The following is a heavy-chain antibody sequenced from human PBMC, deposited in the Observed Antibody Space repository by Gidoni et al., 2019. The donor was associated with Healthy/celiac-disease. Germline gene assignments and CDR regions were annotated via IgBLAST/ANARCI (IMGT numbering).Heavy chain of an antibody. V-gene: IGHV1-18*01. J-gene: IGHJ4*02. CDR3: ARVPDSSSSQLPDY. CDR1: GSTFTSYG. Sequence: QVQLVQSGAEVKKPASSVKVSCKASGSTFTSYGISWVRQAPGQGFECMGWISSYNGNTNYAQKLQGIVTMTTDTSTSTAYMELRSLRSDDTAVYYCARVPDSSSSQLPDYWGQGTLVTVSS. D-gene: IGHD6-6*01. CDR2: ISSYNGNT.